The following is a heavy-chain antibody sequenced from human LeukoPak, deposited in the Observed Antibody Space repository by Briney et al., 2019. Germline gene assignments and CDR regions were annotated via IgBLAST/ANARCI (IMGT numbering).Heavy chain of an antibody. J-gene: IGHJ4*02. V-gene: IGHV3-23*01. D-gene: IGHD4/OR15-4a*01. Sequence: PGGSLRLSCEVSGFPFSSHAMSWVRQAPGRGLEWVSGISISADMTYYADSVQGRFIISRDNSKNTVYLQMDSLRVEDTAVYYCANEEVPNDYWGQGTLVTVS. CDR1: GFPFSSHA. CDR3: ANEEVPNDY. CDR2: ISISADMT.